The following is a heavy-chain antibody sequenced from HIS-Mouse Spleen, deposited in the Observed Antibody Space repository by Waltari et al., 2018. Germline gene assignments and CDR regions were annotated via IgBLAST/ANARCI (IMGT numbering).Heavy chain of an antibody. CDR3: ARMGPASGSYGDY. CDR2: INHSGST. CDR1: GGSFRGYY. J-gene: IGHJ4*02. D-gene: IGHD1-26*01. V-gene: IGHV4-34*01. Sequence: QGQLQQWGAGLLKPSETLSLTCAVYGGSFRGYYWSWIRQPPGKGLEWIGEINHSGSTNYNPSLKSRVTISVDTSKNQFSLKLSSVTAADTAVYYCARMGPASGSYGDYWGQGTLVTVSS.